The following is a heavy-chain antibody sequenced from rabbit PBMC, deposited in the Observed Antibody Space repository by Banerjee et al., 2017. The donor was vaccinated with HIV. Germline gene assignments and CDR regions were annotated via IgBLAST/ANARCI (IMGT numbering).Heavy chain of an antibody. CDR2: IYSSNGDK. D-gene: IGHD2-1*01. Sequence: QEQLEESGGDLVKPEGSLTLTCKASGSDISSNAMCWVRQAPGKGLELIACIYSSNGDKWYASWVNGRFTISRSTSLNTVDLKMTSLTVADTATYFCARDRDGDAGYGAYIDGYFNLWG. CDR3: ARDRDGDAGYGAYIDGYFNL. J-gene: IGHJ4*01. CDR1: GSDISSNA. V-gene: IGHV1S47*01.